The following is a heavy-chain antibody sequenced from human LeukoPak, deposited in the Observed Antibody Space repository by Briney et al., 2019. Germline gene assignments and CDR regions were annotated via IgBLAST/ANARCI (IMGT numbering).Heavy chain of an antibody. Sequence: GGSLRLSCAASGFTFDDYTMHWVRQAPGKGLEWVSGVSWNSGSIYYADSVKGRFTISRENAKNSLCLQMNSLRAEDTALYYCAKDIRATSVAGTSGFDFWGQGTLVTVSS. J-gene: IGHJ4*02. V-gene: IGHV3-9*01. CDR2: VSWNSGSI. CDR3: AKDIRATSVAGTSGFDF. CDR1: GFTFDDYT. D-gene: IGHD6-19*01.